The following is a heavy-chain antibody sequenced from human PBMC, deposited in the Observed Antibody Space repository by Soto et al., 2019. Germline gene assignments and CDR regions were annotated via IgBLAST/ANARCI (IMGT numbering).Heavy chain of an antibody. CDR3: ARVTYYYDSSGYQDWFDP. CDR2: INPNSGGT. CDR1: GYTFTGYY. Sequence: XSVKVSCKASGYTFTGYYMHWVRQAPGQGLEWMGWINPNSGGTNYAQKFQGRVTMTRDTSISTAYMELSRLRSDDTAVYYCARVTYYYDSSGYQDWFDPWGQGSLVTVSS. J-gene: IGHJ5*02. V-gene: IGHV1-2*02. D-gene: IGHD3-22*01.